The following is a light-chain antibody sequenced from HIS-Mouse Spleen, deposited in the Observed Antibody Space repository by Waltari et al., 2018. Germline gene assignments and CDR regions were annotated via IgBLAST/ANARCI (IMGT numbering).Light chain of an antibody. V-gene: IGLV3-10*01. J-gene: IGLJ2*01. CDR3: YSTDSSGNHRV. CDR1: ALPKKY. Sequence: SYELTQPPSVSVSPGQTARITCSGDALPKKYAYWYQQNSGQAPLLVIYEDSKRPSGIPERFYGSRSGTMATLTISGAQVGDEADYYCYSTDSSGNHRVFGGGTKLTVL. CDR2: EDS.